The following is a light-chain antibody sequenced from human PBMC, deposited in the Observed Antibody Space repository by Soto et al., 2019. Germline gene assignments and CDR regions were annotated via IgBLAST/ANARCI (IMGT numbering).Light chain of an antibody. Sequence: QSALTQPASVSGSPGQSITISCTGFSSDVGDYNYVSWYQQHAGKVPKLIIYEVTNRPLGVSNRFSGSRSGYTASLTISGLQTEDEADYYCSSYTSGSTVIFGGGTKLTVL. CDR2: EVT. CDR1: SSDVGDYNY. CDR3: SSYTSGSTVI. J-gene: IGLJ2*01. V-gene: IGLV2-14*01.